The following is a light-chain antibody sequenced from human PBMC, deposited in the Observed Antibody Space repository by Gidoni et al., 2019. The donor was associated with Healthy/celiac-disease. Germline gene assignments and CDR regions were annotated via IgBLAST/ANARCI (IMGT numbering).Light chain of an antibody. CDR3: QSYDSSLSALYV. CDR1: SSNIGAGYD. CDR2: VNS. V-gene: IGLV1-40*01. J-gene: IGLJ1*01. Sequence: QSVLTQPPSVSGAPGQRVTISCTGSSSNIGAGYDVHWYHQLPGTAPKLLIYVNSNRPSGVPDRFSGSKSGTSASLAITGLQAEDEADYYCQSYDSSLSALYVFGTGTKVTVL.